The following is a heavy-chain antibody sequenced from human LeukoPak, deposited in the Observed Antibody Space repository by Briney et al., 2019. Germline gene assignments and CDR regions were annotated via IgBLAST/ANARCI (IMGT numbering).Heavy chain of an antibody. Sequence: GGSLRLSCAASGFTLSSYWMHWVRQVPGKGLVWVSRINFDGSSTTYADSVKGRFTISRDNAKNTLYLQVNSLRAEDTAVYFCARGYINYVDYWGQGTLVTVSS. V-gene: IGHV3-74*01. J-gene: IGHJ4*02. D-gene: IGHD5-24*01. CDR1: GFTLSSYW. CDR2: INFDGSST. CDR3: ARGYINYVDY.